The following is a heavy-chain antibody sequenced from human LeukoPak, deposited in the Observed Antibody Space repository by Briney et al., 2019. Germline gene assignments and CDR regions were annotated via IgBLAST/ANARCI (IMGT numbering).Heavy chain of an antibody. J-gene: IGHJ4*02. CDR2: ISAYIGNT. CDR1: GYTFTSYG. Sequence: ASVKVSCKASGYTFTSYGISWVRQAPGQGLGWVGWISAYIGNTNYAQKLQGRVTMTTDTSTSTAYMELRSLRSDDTAVYYCARDRFADYYGSGSYYNPFDYWGQGTLVTVSS. V-gene: IGHV1-18*01. D-gene: IGHD3-10*01. CDR3: ARDRFADYYGSGSYYNPFDY.